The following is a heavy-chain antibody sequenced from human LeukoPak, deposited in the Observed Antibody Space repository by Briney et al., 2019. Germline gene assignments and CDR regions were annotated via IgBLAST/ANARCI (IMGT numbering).Heavy chain of an antibody. CDR1: GYTFTSYG. D-gene: IGHD3-3*01. J-gene: IGHJ4*02. CDR2: ISAYNGNT. Sequence: GASVKVSCKASGYTFTSYGISWVRQAPGQGLEWMGWISAYNGNTNYAQKLQGRVTMTTDTSTSTAYMELRSLRSDDTAVYYCARGRDFWSGSTTGDYWGQGTLVTVSS. V-gene: IGHV1-18*01. CDR3: ARGRDFWSGSTTGDY.